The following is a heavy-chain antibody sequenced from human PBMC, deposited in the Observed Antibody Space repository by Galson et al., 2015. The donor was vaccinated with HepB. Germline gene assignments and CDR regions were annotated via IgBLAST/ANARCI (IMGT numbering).Heavy chain of an antibody. V-gene: IGHV3-30*18. CDR1: GFTFSSYG. Sequence: SLRLSCAASGFTFSSYGMHWVRQAPGKGLEWVAVISYDGSNKYYADSVKGRFTISRDNSKNTLYLQMNSLRAEDTAVYYCAKFMIVVVITPDDAFDIWGQGTMVTVSS. D-gene: IGHD3-22*01. J-gene: IGHJ3*02. CDR3: AKFMIVVVITPDDAFDI. CDR2: ISYDGSNK.